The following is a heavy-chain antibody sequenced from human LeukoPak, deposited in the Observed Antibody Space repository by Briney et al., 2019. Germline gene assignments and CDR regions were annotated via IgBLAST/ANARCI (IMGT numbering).Heavy chain of an antibody. J-gene: IGHJ4*02. CDR3: AKDHLEWVVPAAIDY. CDR2: IRYDGSNK. Sequence: GGSLGLSCAASGFTFSSYGMHWVRQAPGKGLEWVAFIRYDGSNKYYADSVKGRFTISRDNSKNTLYLQMNSLRAEDTAVYYCAKDHLEWVVPAAIDYWGQGTLVTVSS. D-gene: IGHD2-2*01. CDR1: GFTFSSYG. V-gene: IGHV3-30*02.